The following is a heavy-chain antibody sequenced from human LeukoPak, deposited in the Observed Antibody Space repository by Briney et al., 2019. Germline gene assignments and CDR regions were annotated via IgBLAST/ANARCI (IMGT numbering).Heavy chain of an antibody. J-gene: IGHJ3*01. V-gene: IGHV3-74*01. Sequence: GGSLRLSCAAYGFTFSSFWIHWVRQPPGKGLVWVGRINNDGSDTIYADSVKGRFTVSIDNAKITLYLQMNSLRVEDTAVYVWARGGFSHGFAVGRQGTVVTVSS. CDR2: INNDGSDT. CDR3: ARGGFSHGFAV. CDR1: GFTFSSFW. D-gene: IGHD5-12*01.